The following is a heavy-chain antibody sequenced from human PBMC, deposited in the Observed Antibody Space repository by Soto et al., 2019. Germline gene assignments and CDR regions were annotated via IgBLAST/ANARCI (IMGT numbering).Heavy chain of an antibody. CDR2: VSHDGLAQ. CDR3: AKETIEVGGPNYFDY. CDR1: GFTFSSYA. Sequence: QVQLVESGGGVVQPGRSLRLSCAASGFTFSSYAMHWVRQAPGKGLEWVAVVSHDGLAQYYGDSVMGRFTISRDNSQNTLYLQMNSLRTEDTAIYYCAKETIEVGGPNYFDYWGQGALVTVSS. V-gene: IGHV3-30*18. J-gene: IGHJ4*02. D-gene: IGHD6-19*01.